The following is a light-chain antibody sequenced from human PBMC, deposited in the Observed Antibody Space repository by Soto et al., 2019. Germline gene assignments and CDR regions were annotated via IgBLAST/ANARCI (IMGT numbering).Light chain of an antibody. CDR3: AAWDVSLVV. CDR1: RSNIGTNT. J-gene: IGLJ2*01. Sequence: QSVLTQPPSASGTPGQRVTIFCSGSRSNIGTNTVIWYQQLPGAAPKLLIYSDNQRPSGVPDRFSGSKSGTSASLAISGLQSEDEADYYCAAWDVSLVVFGGGTKLTVL. CDR2: SDN. V-gene: IGLV1-44*01.